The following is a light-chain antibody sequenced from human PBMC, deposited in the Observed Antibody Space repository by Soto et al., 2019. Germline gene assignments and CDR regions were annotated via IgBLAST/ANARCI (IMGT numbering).Light chain of an antibody. CDR2: KAS. Sequence: DIQMTQSPSTLSVSVGDRVTITCRASQSISSRLAWYQQKPGKAPKLLIYKASSLESGVPSRFSGSGSGTEFTLTISSLQPDDFATYYCQQYNSYWTFGQGTKVDIK. V-gene: IGKV1-5*03. CDR3: QQYNSYWT. J-gene: IGKJ1*01. CDR1: QSISSR.